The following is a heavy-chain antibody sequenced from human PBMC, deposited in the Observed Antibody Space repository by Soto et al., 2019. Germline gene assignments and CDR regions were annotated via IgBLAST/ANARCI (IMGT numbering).Heavy chain of an antibody. V-gene: IGHV3-13*01. CDR1: VFTFSSYD. CDR2: IGRTGDT. CDR3: ARNGGGLDY. D-gene: IGHD2-21*01. Sequence: RGSLVLTCASSVFTFSSYDIYWVRQGTGKGLEWVSTIGRTGDTNYSDSVKGRFTLSRENAERSSYLKMNSLRDGDTAVYYCARNGGGLDYWGRGTLVTVSS. J-gene: IGHJ4*02.